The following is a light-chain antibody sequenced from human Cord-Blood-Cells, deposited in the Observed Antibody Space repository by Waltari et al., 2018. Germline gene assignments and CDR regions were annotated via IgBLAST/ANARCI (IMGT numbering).Light chain of an antibody. J-gene: IGKJ2*01. CDR1: QSISDC. CDR2: AAT. Sequence: DIQMTQSPSSLSASVEDRVTITCRASQSISDCVNWYQPKPGKAPKLRIYAATSLQSGVPSRFSGSGSVTAFTLTISSLQPEDFATYYCQQSYSTPWTLGQGTKLEIK. V-gene: IGKV1-39*01. CDR3: QQSYSTPWT.